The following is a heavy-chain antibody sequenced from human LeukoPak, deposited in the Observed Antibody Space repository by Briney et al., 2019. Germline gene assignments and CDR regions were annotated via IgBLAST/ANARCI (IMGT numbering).Heavy chain of an antibody. CDR1: GFTFSNSW. V-gene: IGHV3-7*01. CDR3: ASSTYFDY. Sequence: PGGSLRLSCAASGFTFSNSWMSWVRQAPGKGLEWVANIKQDGSEKYYVDSVKGRFTISRDNAKKSVYLQMNSLRAEDTAVYYCASSTYFDYWGQGTLVTVSS. J-gene: IGHJ4*02. D-gene: IGHD6-13*01. CDR2: IKQDGSEK.